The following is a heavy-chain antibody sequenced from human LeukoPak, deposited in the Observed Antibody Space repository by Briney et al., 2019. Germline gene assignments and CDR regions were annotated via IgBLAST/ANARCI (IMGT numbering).Heavy chain of an antibody. CDR2: LSGDGSST. CDR1: GFTFSTYW. J-gene: IGHJ4*02. Sequence: GGSLRLSCVASGFTFSTYWMHCVRQAPGKGLLWVSRLSGDGSSTRFADSLKGRFTISRDNSKNTLYLQMNSLRGEDTAVYYCAKDREGTIADYFDYWGQGTLVTVSS. CDR3: AKDREGTIADYFDY. V-gene: IGHV3-74*01. D-gene: IGHD1-7*01.